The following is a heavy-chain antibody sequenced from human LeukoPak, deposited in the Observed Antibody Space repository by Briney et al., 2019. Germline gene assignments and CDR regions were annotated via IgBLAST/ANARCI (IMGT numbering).Heavy chain of an antibody. D-gene: IGHD4-11*01. V-gene: IGHV1-2*02. J-gene: IGHJ4*02. CDR2: INPNSGGT. CDR3: ARERKTTTTHYFDY. Sequence: ASVTVSCKASGYTFTGYYMHWVRQAPGQGLEWMGWINPNSGGTNYAQKFQGRVTMTRDTSISTAYMELSRLRSDDTAVYYCARERKTTTTHYFDYWGQGTLVTVSS. CDR1: GYTFTGYY.